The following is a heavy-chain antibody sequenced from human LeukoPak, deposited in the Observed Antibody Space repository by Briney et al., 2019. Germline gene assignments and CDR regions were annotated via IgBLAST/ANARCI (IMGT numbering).Heavy chain of an antibody. V-gene: IGHV4-4*07. J-gene: IGHJ6*02. CDR2: IYTSGST. D-gene: IGHD6-13*01. CDR1: GGSISSYY. CDR3: ARDSPSIAAAGLYYYYYGMDV. Sequence: SETLSLTCTVSGGSISSYYWSWIRQPAGKGLEWIGRIYTSGSTNYNPSLKSRVTMSVDTSKNQFSLKLSSVTAADTAVYYCARDSPSIAAAGLYYYYYGMDVWGQGATVTASS.